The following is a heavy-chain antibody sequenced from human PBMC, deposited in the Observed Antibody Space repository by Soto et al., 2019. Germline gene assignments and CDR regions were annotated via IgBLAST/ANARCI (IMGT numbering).Heavy chain of an antibody. V-gene: IGHV4-34*01. Sequence: SETLSLTCAVYGGSFSGYYWSWIRQPPGKGLEWIGEINHSGSTNYNPSLKSRVTISVDTSKNQFSLKLSSVTAADTAVYYCARLAGLYCSSTSCSSVYYYYGMDVWGQGTTVTV. CDR3: ARLAGLYCSSTSCSSVYYYYGMDV. J-gene: IGHJ6*02. CDR2: INHSGST. D-gene: IGHD2-2*01. CDR1: GGSFSGYY.